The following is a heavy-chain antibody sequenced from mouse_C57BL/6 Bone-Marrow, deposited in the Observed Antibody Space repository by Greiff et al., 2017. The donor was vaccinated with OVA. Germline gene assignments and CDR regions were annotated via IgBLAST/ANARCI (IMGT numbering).Heavy chain of an antibody. J-gene: IGHJ4*01. D-gene: IGHD3-2*02. CDR2: IRSTSNNYAT. CDR1: GFSFTTYA. CDR3: VRSDSSGFLYYYAMDY. Sequence: EVQRVESGGGLVQPKGSLKLSCAASGFSFTTYAMNWVRQAPGKGLEWVARIRSTSNNYATYYADSVKDRFTISRDDSESMLYLQMINLKTEDTAMYYGVRSDSSGFLYYYAMDYWGQGTSVTVSS. V-gene: IGHV10-1*01.